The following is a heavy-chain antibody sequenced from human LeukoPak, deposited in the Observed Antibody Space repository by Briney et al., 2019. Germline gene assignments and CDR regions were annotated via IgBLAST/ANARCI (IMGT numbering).Heavy chain of an antibody. CDR3: ARQAKEYVWGSYSGLPHTYFDY. V-gene: IGHV4-61*02. D-gene: IGHD3-16*01. CDR2: IYTSGST. CDR1: GGSISSGSYY. J-gene: IGHJ4*02. Sequence: SETLSLTCTVSGGSISSGSYYWSWIRQPAGKGLEWIGRIYTSGSTNYNPSLKSRVTISVDTSKNQFSLKLSSVTAADTAVYYCARQAKEYVWGSYSGLPHTYFDYWGQGTLVTVSS.